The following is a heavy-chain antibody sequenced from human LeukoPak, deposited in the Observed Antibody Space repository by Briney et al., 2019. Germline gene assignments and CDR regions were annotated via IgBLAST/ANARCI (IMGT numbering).Heavy chain of an antibody. V-gene: IGHV3-7*01. D-gene: IGHD3-22*01. CDR2: IKQDGSEK. J-gene: IGHJ4*02. CDR3: ARGDGGVYDSSGYYG. Sequence: GRSLRLSCTASGFTFADYAMSWVRQAPGKGLEWVANIKQDGSEKYYVDSVKGRFTISRDNAKNSLYLQMNSLRAEDTAAYYCARGDGGVYDSSGYYGWGQGTLVTVSS. CDR1: GFTFADYA.